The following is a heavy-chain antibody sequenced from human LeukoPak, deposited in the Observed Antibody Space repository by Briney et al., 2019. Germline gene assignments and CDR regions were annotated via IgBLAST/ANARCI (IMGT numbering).Heavy chain of an antibody. V-gene: IGHV3-7*01. Sequence: GGSLSLSCTASGFTFSRSWMKWIRQAPGKALEWVANINPDGDGMRFVDSVKGRFTMSRDNAQSSLHLQMNSLRVEDTAFYYCAAWTDRGYSYWGQGVLVTVSS. J-gene: IGHJ4*02. CDR1: GFTFSRSW. D-gene: IGHD5-12*01. CDR2: INPDGDGM. CDR3: AAWTDRGYSY.